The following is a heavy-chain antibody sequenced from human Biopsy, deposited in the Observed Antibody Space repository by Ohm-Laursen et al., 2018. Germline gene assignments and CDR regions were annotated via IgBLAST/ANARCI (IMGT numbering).Heavy chain of an antibody. CDR2: ISYTGGT. V-gene: IGHV4-59*07. CDR1: GGSISGYH. D-gene: IGHD2-2*01. J-gene: IGHJ4*02. Sequence: SDTLSLTCTVSGGSISGYHWSWIRKSPGKGLEWLAYISYTGGTTSNPSLNVRATMSLDTSKNQFSLRLIYVTASDTAVYYCARMPHFDYWGQGILVTVSS. CDR3: ARMPHFDY.